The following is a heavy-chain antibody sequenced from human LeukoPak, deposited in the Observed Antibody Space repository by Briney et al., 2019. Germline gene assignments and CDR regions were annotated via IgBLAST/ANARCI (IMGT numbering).Heavy chain of an antibody. CDR2: IYYSGST. V-gene: IGHV4-39*01. D-gene: IGHD1-26*01. J-gene: IGHJ3*02. Sequence: KPSETLSLTCTVSGGSISSSSYYWGWIRQPPGKGLEWIGSIYYSGSTYYNPSLKSRVTISVDTSKNQFSLKLSSVTAADTAVYYCARPPPIVGYQGGAFDIWGQGTMVTVSS. CDR3: ARPPPIVGYQGGAFDI. CDR1: GGSISSSSYY.